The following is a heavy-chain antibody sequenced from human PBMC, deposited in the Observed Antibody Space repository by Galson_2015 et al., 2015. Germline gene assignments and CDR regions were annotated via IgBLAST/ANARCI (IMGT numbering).Heavy chain of an antibody. V-gene: IGHV3-30*01. J-gene: IGHJ4*02. Sequence: SLRLSCAASGFTFSSYAMHWVRQAPGKGLEWVAVISYDGSNKYYADSVKGRFTISRDNSKNTLYLQMNSLRAEDTAVYYCAREGTWQQLVPPGYYFDYSGQRTLVTVSS. CDR1: GFTFSSYA. CDR2: ISYDGSNK. D-gene: IGHD6-13*01. CDR3: AREGTWQQLVPPGYYFDY.